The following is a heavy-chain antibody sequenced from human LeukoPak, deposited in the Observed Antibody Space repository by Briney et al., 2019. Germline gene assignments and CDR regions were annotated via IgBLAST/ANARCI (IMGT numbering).Heavy chain of an antibody. CDR2: ISYDGSNK. CDR3: ARAQLEGPVGVPYYGMDV. Sequence: GGSLRLSCAASGFTFSSYAMHWVRQAPGKGLEWVAVISYDGSNKYYADSVKGRFTISRDNSKNTLYLQMNSLRAEDTAVYYCARAQLEGPVGVPYYGMDVWGKGTTVTVSS. CDR1: GFTFSSYA. D-gene: IGHD1-1*01. V-gene: IGHV3-30*04. J-gene: IGHJ6*04.